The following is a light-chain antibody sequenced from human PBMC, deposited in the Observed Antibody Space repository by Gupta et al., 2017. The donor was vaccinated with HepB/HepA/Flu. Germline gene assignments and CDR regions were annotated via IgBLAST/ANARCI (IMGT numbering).Light chain of an antibody. CDR3: QQEDSFPFT. J-gene: IGKJ3*01. CDR2: DAS. CDR1: QGIGTW. Sequence: DIQMTQSPSSVSASVGDRVTITCRASQGIGTWLAWYQQKPGKAPKALIYDASSLESGVPSRFSGSGSGTDFTLIISSLQPEDFATYYCQQEDSFPFTFGHGTKVDIK. V-gene: IGKV1-12*01.